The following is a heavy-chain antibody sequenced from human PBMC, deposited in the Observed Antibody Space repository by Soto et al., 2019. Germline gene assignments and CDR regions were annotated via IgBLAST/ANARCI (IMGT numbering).Heavy chain of an antibody. CDR3: ARGPTDVVVLAANGRWFDP. CDR2: INHSGST. CDR1: GGSFSGYY. J-gene: IGHJ5*02. Sequence: QVQLQQWGAGLLKPSETLSLTCAVYGGSFSGYYWSWIRQPPGKGLEWIGEINHSGSTNYNPSLKSRVTISVDTSKNQFSLKLSSVTAADTAVYYCARGPTDVVVLAANGRWFDPWGQGTLVTVSS. V-gene: IGHV4-34*01. D-gene: IGHD2-2*01.